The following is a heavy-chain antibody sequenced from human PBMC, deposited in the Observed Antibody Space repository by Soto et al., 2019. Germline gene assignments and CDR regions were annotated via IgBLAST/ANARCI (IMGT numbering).Heavy chain of an antibody. CDR2: IYHSGST. Sequence: SETLSLTCAVSGYSISSGYYWGWIRQPPGKGLEWIGSIYHSGSTYYNPSLKSRVTISVDTSKNQFSLKLSSVTAADTAVYYCARVTVTIVGATFDYWGQGTMVTVSS. V-gene: IGHV4-38-2*01. J-gene: IGHJ4*02. CDR1: GYSISSGYY. D-gene: IGHD4-17*01. CDR3: ARVTVTIVGATFDY.